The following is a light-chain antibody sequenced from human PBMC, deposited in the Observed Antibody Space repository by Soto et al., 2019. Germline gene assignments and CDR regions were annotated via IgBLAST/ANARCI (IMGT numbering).Light chain of an antibody. CDR2: KAS. CDR1: QSISSW. J-gene: IGKJ4*01. Sequence: DIQLTQSPSTLSASVGDRVTITCRASQSISSWLAWYHQKLGKAPKLLIHKASSLESGVPSRFSGSGSGTEFTLTINSLQPGDFATYYCQQYNSYPLTFGGGTNVEIK. CDR3: QQYNSYPLT. V-gene: IGKV1-5*03.